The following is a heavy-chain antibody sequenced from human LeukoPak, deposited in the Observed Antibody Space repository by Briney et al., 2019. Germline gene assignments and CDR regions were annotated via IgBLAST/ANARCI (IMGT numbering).Heavy chain of an antibody. V-gene: IGHV4-59*08. D-gene: IGHD1-1*01. CDR1: GGSLSTFS. J-gene: IGHJ5*02. CDR3: ARRKGIGPYKDWFDP. Sequence: SETLSLTCRVSGGSLSTFSWSWIRQPPGKGLEWIGYIDYSGSAYYNPSLKSRVSMSVDTSTNQLSLKLSSVTAADTAVYYCARRKGIGPYKDWFDPWGQGTLVTVSS. CDR2: IDYSGSA.